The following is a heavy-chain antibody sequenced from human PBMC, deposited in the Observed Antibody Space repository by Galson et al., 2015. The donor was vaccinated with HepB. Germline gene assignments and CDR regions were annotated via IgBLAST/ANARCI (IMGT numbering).Heavy chain of an antibody. V-gene: IGHV1-24*01. D-gene: IGHD3-9*01. J-gene: IGHJ4*02. CDR1: GYTLTEFS. Sequence: VKVSCKVSGYTLTEFSMHWVRQAPGKGLEWMGGFDPEDGETIYAQKIQGRVTMTEDTSTDTAYMELSSLRSEDTAVYYCASGGRYFDWLPFDYWGQGTLVTVSS. CDR2: FDPEDGET. CDR3: ASGGRYFDWLPFDY.